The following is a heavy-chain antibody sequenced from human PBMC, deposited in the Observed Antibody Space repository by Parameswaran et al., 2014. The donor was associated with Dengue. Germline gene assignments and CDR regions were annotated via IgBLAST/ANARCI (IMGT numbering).Heavy chain of an antibody. D-gene: IGHD5-18*01. V-gene: IGHV3-48*01. Sequence: VRQAPGKGLEWVSYISSSSSTIYYADSVKGRFTISRDNAKNSLYLQMNSLRAEDTAVYYCASVDTAITDYYYYGMDVWGQGTTVTVSS. CDR2: ISSSSSTI. CDR3: ASVDTAITDYYYYGMDV. J-gene: IGHJ6*02.